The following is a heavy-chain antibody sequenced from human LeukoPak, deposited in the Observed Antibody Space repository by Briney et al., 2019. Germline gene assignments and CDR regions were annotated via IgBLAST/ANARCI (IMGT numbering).Heavy chain of an antibody. Sequence: ASVKVSCKASGYTFTSYYMHWVRQAPGQGLEWMGIINPSGGSPSYAQKFQGRVTMTRDTSTSTVYMELSSLRSEDTAVYYCARDGVRDGYKYWYFDLWGRGTLVTFSS. CDR2: INPSGGSP. J-gene: IGHJ2*01. CDR1: GYTFTSYY. V-gene: IGHV1-46*01. D-gene: IGHD5-24*01. CDR3: ARDGVRDGYKYWYFDL.